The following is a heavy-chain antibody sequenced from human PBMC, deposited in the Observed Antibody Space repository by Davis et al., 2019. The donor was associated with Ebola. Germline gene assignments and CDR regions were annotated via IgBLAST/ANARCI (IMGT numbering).Heavy chain of an antibody. Sequence: GESLKISCAASGFTFSDYYMSWIRQAPGKGLEWVAVISYDGSNKYYADSVKGRFTISRDNSKNTLYLQMNSLRAEDTAVYYCAKAGGIVGATSDYWGQGTLVTVSS. J-gene: IGHJ4*02. CDR2: ISYDGSNK. D-gene: IGHD1-26*01. V-gene: IGHV3-30*18. CDR3: AKAGGIVGATSDY. CDR1: GFTFSDYY.